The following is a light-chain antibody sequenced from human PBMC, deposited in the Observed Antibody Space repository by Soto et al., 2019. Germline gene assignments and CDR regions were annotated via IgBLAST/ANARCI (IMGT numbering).Light chain of an antibody. CDR1: QSISSY. V-gene: IGKV1-39*01. CDR2: AAS. Sequence: DIKMTQSPSSLSASVGDRVTITCRASQSISSYLNWYQQKPGKAPKLLIYAASSLQSGVPSRFSGSGSGTDFTLTISSLQPEDFATYYCQQLNSYPRTFGQGTLLEIK. J-gene: IGKJ5*01. CDR3: QQLNSYPRT.